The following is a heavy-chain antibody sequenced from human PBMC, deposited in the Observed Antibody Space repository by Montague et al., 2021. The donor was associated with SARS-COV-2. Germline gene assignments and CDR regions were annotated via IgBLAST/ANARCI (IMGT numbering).Heavy chain of an antibody. CDR3: AGAVGPYFYYGMDV. CDR1: GITFNTYW. J-gene: IGHJ6*02. D-gene: IGHD3-9*01. V-gene: IGHV3-74*01. CDR2: INHDGSIA. Sequence: SLRLSCAASGITFNTYWMHWVRLVVGKGLVWVSRINHDGSIATYADSVKGRFAISRDNAKNTLCLQMNSLTVEDTAVYYCAGAVGPYFYYGMDVWGQGTTVTVS.